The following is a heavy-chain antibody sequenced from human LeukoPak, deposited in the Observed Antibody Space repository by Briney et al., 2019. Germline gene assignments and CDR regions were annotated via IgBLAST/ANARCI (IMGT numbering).Heavy chain of an antibody. D-gene: IGHD2-21*02. CDR3: ARGWGPAYCGGDCHRHFDH. CDR1: GDPISSGGYS. V-gene: IGHV4-30-4*07. Sequence: SETLSLTCAVSGDPISSGGYSWHWIRQAPGKGLEWIGYIYNSGSTSYNPSLKSRLGMSVDTSKNQFSLRLSSVTAADTAVYYCARGWGPAYCGGDCHRHFDHWGQGTLVTVSS. J-gene: IGHJ4*02. CDR2: IYNSGST.